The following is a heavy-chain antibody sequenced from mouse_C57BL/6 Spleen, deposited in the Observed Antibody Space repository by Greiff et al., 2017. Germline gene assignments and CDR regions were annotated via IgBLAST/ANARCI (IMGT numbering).Heavy chain of an antibody. CDR1: GYTFTSYW. Sequence: QVQLQQPGAELVRPGSSVKLSCKASGYTFTSYWMHWVKQRPIQGLEWIVNLDPSDSATHYNQKFKDKATLTVDKSSSTAYMQLSSLTSEDSAVYYCARYDYDADYWGKGTTLTVSS. CDR2: LDPSDSAT. V-gene: IGHV1-52*01. J-gene: IGHJ2*01. CDR3: ARYDYDADY. D-gene: IGHD2-4*01.